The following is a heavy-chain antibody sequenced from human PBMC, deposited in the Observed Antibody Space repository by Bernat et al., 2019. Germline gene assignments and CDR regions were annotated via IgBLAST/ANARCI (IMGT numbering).Heavy chain of an antibody. D-gene: IGHD5-18*01. CDR2: IYYSGSI. CDR1: GGSISRTSYY. V-gene: IGHV4-39*01. Sequence: QLQPQESGPGLVKPSETLSLTCTVSGGSISRTSYYWGWIRQPPGKGLEWIGTIYYSGSIYYNPSLKSRVTISVDTSKNQFSLKLNSVTAADTAVYYCARHLGYTYGPDYWGQGTLVTVSS. J-gene: IGHJ4*02. CDR3: ARHLGYTYGPDY.